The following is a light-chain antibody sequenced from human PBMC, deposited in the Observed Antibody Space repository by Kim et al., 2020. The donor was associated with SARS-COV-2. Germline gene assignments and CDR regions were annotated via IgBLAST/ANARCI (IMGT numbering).Light chain of an antibody. CDR3: CSYAGSSWV. V-gene: IGLV2-11*01. J-gene: IGLJ3*02. CDR1: SSDVGGYNY. Sequence: PGHAVTTSCTGTSSDVGGYNYVSWYQQHPGKAPKLMIYDVSKRPSGVPDRFSGSKSGNTTSLTISGLQAEDEADYYCCSYAGSSWVFGGGTQLTVL. CDR2: DVS.